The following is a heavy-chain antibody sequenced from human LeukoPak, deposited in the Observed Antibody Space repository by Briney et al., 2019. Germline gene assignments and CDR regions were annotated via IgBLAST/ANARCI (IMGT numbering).Heavy chain of an antibody. CDR3: ARDGSSSWYNYYGMDV. J-gene: IGHJ6*02. D-gene: IGHD6-13*01. CDR2: ISAYNGNT. V-gene: IGHV1-18*03. Sequence: ASVKVSCKASGYTFTSYGISWVRQAPGQGLEWMGWISAYNGNTNYAQKLQGRVTMTTDTSTSTAYMELRSLRSDDMAVYYCARDGSSSWYNYYGMDVWGQGTTVTVSS. CDR1: GYTFTSYG.